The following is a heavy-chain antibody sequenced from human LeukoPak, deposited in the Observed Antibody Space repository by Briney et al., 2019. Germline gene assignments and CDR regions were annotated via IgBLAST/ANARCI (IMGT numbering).Heavy chain of an antibody. Sequence: PSETLSLTCAVSGGSISSGGYSWSWIRQPPGKGLEWIGYIYHSGSTYYNPSLKNRVTISVDKSKNQFSLKLSSVTAADTAVYYCARGSYVGRPFDYWGQGTLVTVSS. D-gene: IGHD1-26*01. J-gene: IGHJ4*02. CDR2: IYHSGST. V-gene: IGHV4-30-2*01. CDR1: GGSISSGGYS. CDR3: ARGSYVGRPFDY.